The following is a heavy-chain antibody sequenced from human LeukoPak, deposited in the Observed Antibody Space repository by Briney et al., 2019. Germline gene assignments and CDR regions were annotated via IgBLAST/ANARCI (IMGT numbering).Heavy chain of an antibody. CDR1: GFTFGSFA. J-gene: IGHJ6*03. D-gene: IGHD2-2*01. Sequence: GGSLRLSCEASGFTFGSFAMSWVRQAPGKGLEWVSGISGSGYYTYYADSVKGRFTISRDNSKNTLYIEMNSQRAEDTALYFCAKDGSWGDYQFYFYMDVWGKGTTVTVSS. CDR2: ISGSGYYT. V-gene: IGHV3-23*01. CDR3: AKDGSWGDYQFYFYMDV.